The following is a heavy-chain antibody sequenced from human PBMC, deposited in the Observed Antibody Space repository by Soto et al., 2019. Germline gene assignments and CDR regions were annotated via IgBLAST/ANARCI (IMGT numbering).Heavy chain of an antibody. D-gene: IGHD3-10*01. CDR1: GFSFSSYS. CDR3: ARDEFTMVRGLGAFDI. V-gene: IGHV3-21*01. J-gene: IGHJ3*02. Sequence: GGSLRLSCAASGFSFSSYSMNWVRQAPGKGLEWVSTISSSRNYIYYADSVKGRFIISTDNAKNSLYLQMNSLRAEDTAVYYCARDEFTMVRGLGAFDIWGQGTMVTVSS. CDR2: ISSSRNYI.